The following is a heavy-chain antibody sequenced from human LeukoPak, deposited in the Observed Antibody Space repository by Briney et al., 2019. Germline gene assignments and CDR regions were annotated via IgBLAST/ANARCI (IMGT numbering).Heavy chain of an antibody. J-gene: IGHJ5*02. CDR3: AREGAVSGIDP. V-gene: IGHV4-38-2*02. CDR2: ISHSGTT. D-gene: IGHD6-25*01. CDR1: GYSITSGFS. Sequence: SETLTLTCAVSGYSITSGFSWGWIRQPPGKGLEWIGTISHSGTTDYKSTLESRLTISMDTSKNLFSLRLTSVTAADTAVYYCAREGAVSGIDPWGQGPLVTVSS.